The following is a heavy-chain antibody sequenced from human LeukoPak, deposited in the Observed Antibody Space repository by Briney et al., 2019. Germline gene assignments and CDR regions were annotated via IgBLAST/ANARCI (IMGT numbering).Heavy chain of an antibody. J-gene: IGHJ4*02. CDR3: TTYEGVK. CDR2: MESKVNGGTI. CDR1: GFTVSNAL. D-gene: IGHD2-21*01. V-gene: IGHV3-15*04. Sequence: GGSLRLSCAVSGFTVSNALMSWVRQAPGKGLEWVGRMESKVNGGTIDYAAPVEGRFSISGDDSRNMLYLQMNSLKTEDTAVYYCTTYEGVKWGQGTLVTVSS.